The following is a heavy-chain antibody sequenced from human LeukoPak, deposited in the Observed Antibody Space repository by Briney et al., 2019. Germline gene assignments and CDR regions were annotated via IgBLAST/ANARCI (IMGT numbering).Heavy chain of an antibody. D-gene: IGHD3-22*01. V-gene: IGHV3-21*04. CDR3: ARASIVVVTHNWFDP. CDR2: ISSSSSYI. CDR1: GFTFSSYS. Sequence: GGSLRLSCAASGFTFSSYSMNWVPQAPGKGLEWVSSISSSSSYIYYAHSVKGRFTISRDNAKNSLYLQMNSLRAEDTAVYYCARASIVVVTHNWFDPWGQGTLVTVSS. J-gene: IGHJ5*02.